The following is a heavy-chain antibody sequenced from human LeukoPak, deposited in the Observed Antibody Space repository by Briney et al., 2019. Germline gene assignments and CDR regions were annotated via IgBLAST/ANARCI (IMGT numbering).Heavy chain of an antibody. J-gene: IGHJ4*02. CDR2: IYYSGST. CDR1: GGSISSYY. Sequence: SETLSLTCTVSGGSISSYYWSWIRQPPGKGLEWIGYIYYSGSTNYNPSLKSRVTISVDTSKNQFSLKPSSVTAADTAVYYCARSSSTSWDFDYWGQGTLVTVSS. CDR3: ARSSSTSWDFDY. V-gene: IGHV4-59*01. D-gene: IGHD2-2*01.